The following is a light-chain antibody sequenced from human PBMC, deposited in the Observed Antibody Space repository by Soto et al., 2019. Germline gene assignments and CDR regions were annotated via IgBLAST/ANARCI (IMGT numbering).Light chain of an antibody. V-gene: IGLV1-47*01. CDR2: KNY. CDR3: AAWDDSLSGYV. J-gene: IGLJ1*01. CDR1: ISNIGSNY. Sequence: QSVLSQRPSASGTPGQRCTISCSGSISNIGSNYVYWYQQLPGTAPKLLIYKNYQRPSGVPDRFSGSKSGTSASLAISGLRSEDGADYYCAAWDDSLSGYVFGTGTKVTV.